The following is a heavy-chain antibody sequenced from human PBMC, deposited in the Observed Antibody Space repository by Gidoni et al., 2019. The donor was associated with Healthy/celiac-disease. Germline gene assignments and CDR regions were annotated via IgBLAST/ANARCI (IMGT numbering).Heavy chain of an antibody. CDR2: INPNSGGT. V-gene: IGHV1-2*04. CDR1: GYTFTGYS. Sequence: QVQLVQSGAEVKKPGASVTVSCTASGYTFTGYSMHWVRQAPGQGLEWMGWINPNSGGTNYAQKFQGWVTMTRDTSISTAYMELSRLRSDDTAVYYCARGPFVVVPAAMVGMDVWGQGTTVTVSS. D-gene: IGHD2-2*01. CDR3: ARGPFVVVPAAMVGMDV. J-gene: IGHJ6*02.